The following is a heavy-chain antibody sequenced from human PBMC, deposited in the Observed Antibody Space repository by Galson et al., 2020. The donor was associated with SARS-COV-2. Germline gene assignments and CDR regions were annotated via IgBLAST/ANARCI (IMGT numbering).Heavy chain of an antibody. CDR1: GYSISSGYF. CDR3: TTYSLMVISPTPIRADY. Sequence: SETLSLTCTVSGYSISSGYFWAWIRQTPGEGLEWMGSIYHSGTTFYNPSLQSRLTISVDTSENQFSLKLDSVTAADTAVYYCTTYSLMVISPTPIRADYWGQGTLVTVPS. D-gene: IGHD2-21*02. CDR2: IYHSGTT. J-gene: IGHJ4*02. V-gene: IGHV4-38-2*02.